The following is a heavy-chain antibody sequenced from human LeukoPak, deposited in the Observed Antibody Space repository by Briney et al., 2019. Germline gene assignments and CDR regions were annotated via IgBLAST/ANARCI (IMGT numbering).Heavy chain of an antibody. D-gene: IGHD6-25*01. V-gene: IGHV3-48*02. CDR3: ARAAYSSGPDY. CDR1: GFTFSTFS. Sequence: GGSLRLSCAASGFTFSTFSMNWVRQAPGKGLEWVSYISPSSSDIHYADSVKGRFSISRDNAENSLYLQMNSLRDGDTAVYYCARAAYSSGPDYWGQGTLVTVSS. J-gene: IGHJ4*02. CDR2: ISPSSSDI.